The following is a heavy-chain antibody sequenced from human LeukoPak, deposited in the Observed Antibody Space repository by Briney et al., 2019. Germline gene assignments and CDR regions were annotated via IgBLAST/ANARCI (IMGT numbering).Heavy chain of an antibody. CDR1: GFTLSNYC. D-gene: IGHD3-10*01. V-gene: IGHV3-48*04. J-gene: IGHJ1*01. CDR3: ARVWFGETKYFQH. Sequence: PGGFLRLSCAASGFTLSNYCMHWVRQAPGKGLEWVSYISSSGSTIYYADSVKGRFTISRDNAKNSLYLQMNSLRAEDTAVYYCARVWFGETKYFQHWGQGTLVTVSS. CDR2: ISSSGSTI.